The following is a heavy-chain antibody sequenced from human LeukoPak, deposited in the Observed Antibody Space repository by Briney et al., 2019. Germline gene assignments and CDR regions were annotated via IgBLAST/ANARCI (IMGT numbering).Heavy chain of an antibody. V-gene: IGHV1-18*01. CDR3: ARGRYTSGWVDY. CDR2: ISAYNGNT. J-gene: IGHJ4*02. D-gene: IGHD6-25*01. Sequence: ASVKVSCKASGYSFTNYGISWMRQAPGQGLEWMGWISAYNGNTNYAQKLQGRVTMATDPSTSTAYMELRSLRSDDTAVYYCARGRYTSGWVDYWGQGTLVTVSS. CDR1: GYSFTNYG.